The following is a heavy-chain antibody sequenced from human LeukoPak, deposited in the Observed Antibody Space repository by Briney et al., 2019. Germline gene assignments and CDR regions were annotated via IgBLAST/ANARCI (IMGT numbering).Heavy chain of an antibody. J-gene: IGHJ3*02. CDR1: GGSFSSSSYY. D-gene: IGHD6-19*01. V-gene: IGHV4-39*02. CDR3: ARVGIAVPDAFDI. Sequence: PSETLSLTCSVSGGSFSSSSYYWGWIRQPPGKGLEWIGSISYSGSTFYNPSLKSRVTISVDTSKNHFSLKLSSVTAADTALYYCARVGIAVPDAFDIWGQGTMVTVSS. CDR2: ISYSGST.